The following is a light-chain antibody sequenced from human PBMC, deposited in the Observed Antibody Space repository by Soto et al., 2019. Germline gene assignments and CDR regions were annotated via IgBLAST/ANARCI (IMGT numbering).Light chain of an antibody. CDR2: AAS. J-gene: IGKJ3*01. CDR3: QQTYNMPRT. Sequence: DIQMTQSPSSLSASLGDRVTITCRASQSISRHLNWYQQKPGKAPRLLIYAASSLQSGVPSRFSGSGSGTDFILTITSLQPEDCATYYCQQTYNMPRTFGPGTKVD. CDR1: QSISRH. V-gene: IGKV1-39*01.